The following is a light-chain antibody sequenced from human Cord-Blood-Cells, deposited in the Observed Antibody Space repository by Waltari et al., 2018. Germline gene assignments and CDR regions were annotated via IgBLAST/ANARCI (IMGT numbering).Light chain of an antibody. CDR1: SGSIASNY. Sequence: NFMLTQPHSVSESPGKPVTISCTRSSGSIASNYVQWYQQRPGSSPTPVIYEVNQRPSGVPDRFSGSIDSSSNSASLTISGLKTEDEADYYCQSYDSSNPWVFGGGTKLTVL. J-gene: IGLJ3*02. CDR2: EVN. CDR3: QSYDSSNPWV. V-gene: IGLV6-57*01.